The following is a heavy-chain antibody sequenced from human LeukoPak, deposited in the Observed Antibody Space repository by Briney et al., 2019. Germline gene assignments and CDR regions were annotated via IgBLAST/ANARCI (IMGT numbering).Heavy chain of an antibody. D-gene: IGHD3-10*01. J-gene: IGHJ4*02. CDR2: INQVASEK. Sequence: GGSLRLSCAASGFTISFYWMSWVRHAPGKELEWVANINQVASEKNYVDSVKGRFTISRDNAKNSLYLQMNSVRAEDTAMYYCVRDGGYYGPDSWGQGALVSVSS. CDR1: GFTISFYW. CDR3: VRDGGYYGPDS. V-gene: IGHV3-7*04.